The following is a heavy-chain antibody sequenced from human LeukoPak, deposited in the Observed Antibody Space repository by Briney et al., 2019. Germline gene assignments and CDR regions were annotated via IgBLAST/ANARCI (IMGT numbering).Heavy chain of an antibody. J-gene: IGHJ5*01. CDR1: GFTFDDYA. CDR2: INSEGSST. Sequence: PGGSLRLSCAASGFTFDDYAMHWVRQAPGKGLVWVSRINSEGSSTTYADSVKGRFTISRDNAKNILYLQMNSLRAEDTAVYHCARDPAPQGWFDSWGQGTLVTVSS. V-gene: IGHV3-74*01. CDR3: ARDPAPQGWFDS.